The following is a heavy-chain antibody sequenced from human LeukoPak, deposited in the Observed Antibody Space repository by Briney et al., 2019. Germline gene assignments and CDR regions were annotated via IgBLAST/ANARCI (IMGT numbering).Heavy chain of an antibody. D-gene: IGHD2-15*01. CDR1: GYTFITYV. CDR3: ATSRNSARGIDY. J-gene: IGHJ4*02. V-gene: IGHV1-3*01. CDR2: LNAGNGLT. Sequence: EASVKVSCKASGYTFITYVMHWVRQAPGQRLEWMGWLNAGNGLTKYSQKFQGTVTITRDTSASTAYMELSSLRSEDTAVYYCATSRNSARGIDYWGQGTLVTVSS.